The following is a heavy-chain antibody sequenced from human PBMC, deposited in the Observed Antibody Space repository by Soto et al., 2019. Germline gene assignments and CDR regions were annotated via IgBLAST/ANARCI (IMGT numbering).Heavy chain of an antibody. CDR3: ARLTLVNPWEIPWRFDY. Sequence: TSETLSLTCAVYGGSFSGYYWSWIRQPPGKGLEWIGEINHSGSTYYNPSLKSRVTMSVDTSKNQFSLKLSSVTAADTAVYYCARLTLVNPWEIPWRFDYWGQGTLVTVSS. J-gene: IGHJ4*02. CDR1: GGSFSGYY. CDR2: INHSGST. D-gene: IGHD1-26*01. V-gene: IGHV4-34*01.